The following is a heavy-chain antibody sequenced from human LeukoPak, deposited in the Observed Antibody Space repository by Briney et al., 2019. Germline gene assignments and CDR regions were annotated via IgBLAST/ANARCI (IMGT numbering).Heavy chain of an antibody. V-gene: IGHV3-11*04. CDR2: ISRSGSTI. CDR1: GFTFSDYY. J-gene: IGHJ6*02. D-gene: IGHD3-22*01. Sequence: GGSLRLSCAASGFTFSDYYMSWIRQAPGKGLEWVSYISRSGSTIYYADSVKGRFTISRDNAKNSLYLQMKSLRAEDTAVYYCARELVVVVNYYHYYVMDAWGQGTTVTVSS. CDR3: ARELVVVVNYYHYYVMDA.